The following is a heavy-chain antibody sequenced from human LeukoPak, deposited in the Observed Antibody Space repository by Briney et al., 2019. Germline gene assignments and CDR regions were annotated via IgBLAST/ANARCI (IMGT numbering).Heavy chain of an antibody. Sequence: PAGSLTLSCAASAFTVSSNYMAWVRQAPGKGLEWVSLIYSDSRTYYADSVKGRFTLSRDNSKNTLYLQMGSLRAEDTAVNYCARWSTARNSYYDTSGYYSREAFDIWGQGTMVTVSS. CDR2: IYSDSRT. D-gene: IGHD3-22*01. CDR3: ARWSTARNSYYDTSGYYSREAFDI. J-gene: IGHJ3*02. V-gene: IGHV3-53*01. CDR1: AFTVSSNY.